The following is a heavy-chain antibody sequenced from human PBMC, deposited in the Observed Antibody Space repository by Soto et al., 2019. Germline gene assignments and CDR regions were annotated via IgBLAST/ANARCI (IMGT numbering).Heavy chain of an antibody. D-gene: IGHD2-2*01. CDR2: IYYSGST. Sequence: SETLSLTCAVSGGSISSSNWWSWVRQPPGKGLEWIGEIYYSGSTNYNPSLKSRVTISVDRSKNQFSLKLSSVTAADTAVYYCASLPATSDFDYWGQGTLVTVSS. J-gene: IGHJ4*02. CDR1: GGSISSSNW. V-gene: IGHV4-4*02. CDR3: ASLPATSDFDY.